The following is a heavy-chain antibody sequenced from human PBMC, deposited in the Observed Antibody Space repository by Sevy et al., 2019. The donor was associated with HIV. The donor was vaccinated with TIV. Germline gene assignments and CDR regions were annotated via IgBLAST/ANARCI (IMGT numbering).Heavy chain of an antibody. D-gene: IGHD1-26*01. CDR3: AKDYTLTAWEIIYDS. Sequence: GGSLRLSCEASGFIFSHFAMSWLRRAPGKGLEWVSAIIENGPDTFYTDSVRGRFTISRDNSKNMLYLQMHSLRAEDTAIYYCAKDYTLTAWEIIYDSWSRGALVTVSS. CDR1: GFIFSHFA. CDR2: IIENGPDT. J-gene: IGHJ4*02. V-gene: IGHV3-23*01.